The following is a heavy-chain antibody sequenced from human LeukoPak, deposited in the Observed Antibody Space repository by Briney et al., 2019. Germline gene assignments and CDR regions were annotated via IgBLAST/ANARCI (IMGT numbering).Heavy chain of an antibody. CDR2: ISGSGGRT. V-gene: IGHV3-23*01. CDR1: GFTFSSYA. Sequence: PGGSLRLSCAASGFTFSSYAMSWVRQAPGKGLEWVAAISGSGGRTHYADSVKGRFTISRDNSKNTLYLQMNSLRAEDTAVYYCAKDPTYYYDSSGYYYFDYWGQGTLVTVSS. CDR3: AKDPTYYYDSSGYYYFDY. D-gene: IGHD3-22*01. J-gene: IGHJ4*02.